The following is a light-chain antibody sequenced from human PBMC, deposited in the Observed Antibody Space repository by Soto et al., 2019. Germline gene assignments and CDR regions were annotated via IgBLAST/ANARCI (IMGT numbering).Light chain of an antibody. J-gene: IGKJ2*01. V-gene: IGKV2-28*01. Sequence: DIVMNQSPLSLPVTPGEPASISCRSSQSLLHSNGYTYLDWYLQKPGQSPELLSYLCSNRASGVPDRFIGSGSAPDYTLKISRVESEDVGEYYCMRALTPPLTFGQGTKLEIK. CDR2: LCS. CDR1: QSLLHSNGYTY. CDR3: MRALTPPLT.